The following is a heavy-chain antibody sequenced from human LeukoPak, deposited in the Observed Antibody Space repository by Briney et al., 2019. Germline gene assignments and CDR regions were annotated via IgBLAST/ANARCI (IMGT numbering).Heavy chain of an antibody. CDR1: GFPFSDFH. CDR2: ITSGGGFK. CDR3: ARVRPGSSGSYYRTS. D-gene: IGHD3-22*01. J-gene: IGHJ4*02. Sequence: PGGSLRLSCVGAGFPFSDFHMSWIRQAPGKGLEWVSYITSGGGFKYYADSVKGRFSISRDDSKNSVFLQVNSLRVEDTAVYYCARVRPGSSGSYYRTSWGQGTLVTVSS. V-gene: IGHV3-11*04.